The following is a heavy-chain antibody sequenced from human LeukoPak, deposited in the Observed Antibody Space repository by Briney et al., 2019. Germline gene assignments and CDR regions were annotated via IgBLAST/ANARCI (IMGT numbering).Heavy chain of an antibody. D-gene: IGHD7-27*01. J-gene: IGHJ4*02. CDR3: ARHPPLGGFDY. V-gene: IGHV4-59*08. CDR2: ISYSGIT. Sequence: SETLSLTCTVSGGLITNYYWSWIRQSPGKGLEWIGYISYSGITNYHPSLKSRVTISGDTPKNQFSLQLNSVTAADTAVYYCARHPPLGGFDYWGQGTLVTVSS. CDR1: GGLITNYY.